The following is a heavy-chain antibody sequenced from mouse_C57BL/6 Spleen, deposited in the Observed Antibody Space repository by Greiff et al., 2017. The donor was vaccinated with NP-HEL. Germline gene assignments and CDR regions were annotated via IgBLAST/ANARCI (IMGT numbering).Heavy chain of an antibody. V-gene: IGHV1-66*01. CDR2: IYPGSGNT. Sequence: VQLQQSGPELVKPGASVKISCKASGYSFTSYYIHWVKQRPGQGLEWIGWIYPGSGNTKYNEKFKGKATLTADTSSSTAYMQLSSLTSEDSAVYYCARDYYYGSEDYFDYWGQGTTLTVSS. D-gene: IGHD1-1*01. CDR3: ARDYYYGSEDYFDY. J-gene: IGHJ2*01. CDR1: GYSFTSYY.